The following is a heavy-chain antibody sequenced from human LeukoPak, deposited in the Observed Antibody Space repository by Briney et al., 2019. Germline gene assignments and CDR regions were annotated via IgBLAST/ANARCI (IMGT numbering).Heavy chain of an antibody. CDR1: GFTFSYYA. D-gene: IGHD3-10*01. V-gene: IGHV3-23*01. CDR3: TKDQRGYGRIVDY. J-gene: IGHJ4*02. Sequence: GGSLRLSCAASGFTFSYYAMSLVRQAPGKGLEGVSSISGSGSSTYYADSVKGRFTSSRDNSKNTLYLQMNSLRAEDTAVYYCTKDQRGYGRIVDYWGQGTLVTISS. CDR2: ISGSGSST.